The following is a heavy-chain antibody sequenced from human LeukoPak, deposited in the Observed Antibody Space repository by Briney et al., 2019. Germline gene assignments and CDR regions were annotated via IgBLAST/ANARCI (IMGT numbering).Heavy chain of an antibody. V-gene: IGHV1-18*04. J-gene: IGHJ4*02. Sequence: GASVKVSCKASGYPFISYGISWVRQAPGQGLEWLGWISAYNGNTNYAQKLQGRVTITADKSTSTAYMELSSLRSEDTAVYYCARGDYYDSSGYYWSWGQGTLVTVSS. CDR2: ISAYNGNT. CDR3: ARGDYYDSSGYYWS. D-gene: IGHD3-22*01. CDR1: GYPFISYG.